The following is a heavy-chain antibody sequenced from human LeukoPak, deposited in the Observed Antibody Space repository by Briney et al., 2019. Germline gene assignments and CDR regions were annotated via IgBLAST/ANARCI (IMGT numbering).Heavy chain of an antibody. CDR3: ARGQGIYDSSGYYYGAFDY. Sequence: GGSLRLSCAASGFTFSSYAMHWVRQAPGKGLEYVSAISSNGGSTYYANSVKGRFTISRDNSKNTLYLQMGSLRAEDMAVYYCARGQGIYDSSGYYYGAFDYWGQGTLVTVSS. J-gene: IGHJ4*02. V-gene: IGHV3-64*01. CDR2: ISSNGGST. D-gene: IGHD3-22*01. CDR1: GFTFSSYA.